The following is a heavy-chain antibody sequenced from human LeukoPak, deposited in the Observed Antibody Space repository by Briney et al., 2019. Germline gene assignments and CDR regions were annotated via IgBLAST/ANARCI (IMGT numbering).Heavy chain of an antibody. CDR1: GGSVSSSLNK. Sequence: SGTLSLTCSVSGGSVSSSLNKWSWIRQPPGKGLEWIGEFWYCGSASYNPSLRSRVTISIDTSTNQFSLTLDSVTAADTAVYYCATEAECSGGSCYSYGWFDPWGQGTQVIVSS. V-gene: IGHV4-61*01. CDR3: ATEAECSGGSCYSYGWFDP. D-gene: IGHD2-15*01. J-gene: IGHJ5*02. CDR2: FWYCGSA.